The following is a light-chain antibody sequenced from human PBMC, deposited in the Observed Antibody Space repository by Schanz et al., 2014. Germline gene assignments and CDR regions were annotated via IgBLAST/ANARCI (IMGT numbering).Light chain of an antibody. CDR2: EVT. J-gene: IGLJ1*01. CDR1: SSDVGTYNY. Sequence: QSVLTQPASVSGSPGQSITISCTGTSSDVGTYNYVSWYQHHPGKAPKLMIYEVTKRPSGVPDRFSGSKSGNTASLTISGLQAEDEADYYCSSYTSSTTNVFGTGTKLTVL. CDR3: SSYTSSTTNV. V-gene: IGLV2-14*01.